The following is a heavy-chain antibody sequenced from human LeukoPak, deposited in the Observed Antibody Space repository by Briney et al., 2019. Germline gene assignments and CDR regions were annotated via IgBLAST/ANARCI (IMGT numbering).Heavy chain of an antibody. Sequence: PGGSLRLSCAASGFMFTSYGMHWVRQAPGNGLEWVANIKQDGSEKYYVDSVKGRFTISRDNAKNSLYLQLNSLRAEDTAVYYCARDLYRGGPDSWGQGTLVTVSS. V-gene: IGHV3-7*01. J-gene: IGHJ4*02. D-gene: IGHD3-10*01. CDR2: IKQDGSEK. CDR3: ARDLYRGGPDS. CDR1: GFMFTSYG.